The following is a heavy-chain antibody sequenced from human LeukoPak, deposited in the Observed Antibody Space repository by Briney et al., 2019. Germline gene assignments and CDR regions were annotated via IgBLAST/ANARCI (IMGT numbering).Heavy chain of an antibody. D-gene: IGHD3-22*01. V-gene: IGHV4-4*02. CDR1: GGSISGSNW. CDR2: IYHSGST. CDR3: ARASYYYDSSGYYYPLD. Sequence: SETLSLTCAVSGGSISGSNWWSWVRQPPGKGLEWIGEIYHSGSTNYNPSLKSRVTISVDKSKNQFSLKLSSVTAADTAVYYCARASYYYDSSGYYYPLDWGQGTLVTVSS. J-gene: IGHJ4*02.